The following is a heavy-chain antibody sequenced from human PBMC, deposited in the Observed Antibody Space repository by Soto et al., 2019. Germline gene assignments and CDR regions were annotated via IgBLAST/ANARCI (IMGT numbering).Heavy chain of an antibody. CDR2: IYHSGST. CDR3: ARSREFAARWFDP. V-gene: IGHV4-39*07. D-gene: IGHD3-10*01. Sequence: PSETLSLTCTVSGGSISSSSYDWRWVRQPPGKGLEWIGEIYHSGSTNYNPSLKSRVTISVDKSKNQFSLKLSSVTAADTAVYYCARSREFAARWFDPWGQGTLVTVSS. CDR1: GGSISSSSYD. J-gene: IGHJ5*02.